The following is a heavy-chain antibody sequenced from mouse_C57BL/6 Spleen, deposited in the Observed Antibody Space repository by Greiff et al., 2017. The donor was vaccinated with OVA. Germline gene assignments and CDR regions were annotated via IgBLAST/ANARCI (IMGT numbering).Heavy chain of an antibody. CDR1: GFTFSDYG. J-gene: IGHJ1*03. V-gene: IGHV5-17*01. CDR2: ISSGSSTI. D-gene: IGHD1-1*01. CDR3: ARYYYGSGYNWYFDV. Sequence: EVKLVESGGGLVKPGGSLKLSCAASGFTFSDYGMHWVRQAPEKGLEWVAYISSGSSTIYYADTVKGRFTISRDNAKNTLFLQMTSLRSEDTAMYYCARYYYGSGYNWYFDVWGTGTTVTVSS.